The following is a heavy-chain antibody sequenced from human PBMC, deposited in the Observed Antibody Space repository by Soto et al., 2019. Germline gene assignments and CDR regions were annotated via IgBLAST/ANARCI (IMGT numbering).Heavy chain of an antibody. CDR3: ARTFDYYGMDV. Sequence: SETLSLTCAVSGYSIASGYYWARIRPSPGKGLEGSGSIYHAGSVYYKPSLNSRVAVSLDTSKNHFSLKMTSVTAADTAVYYCARTFDYYGMDVWGQGATVTVS. J-gene: IGHJ6*02. CDR2: IYHAGSV. CDR1: GYSIASGYY. V-gene: IGHV4-38-2*01.